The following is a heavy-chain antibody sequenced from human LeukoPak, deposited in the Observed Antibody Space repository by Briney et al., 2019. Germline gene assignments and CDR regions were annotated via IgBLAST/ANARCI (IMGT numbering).Heavy chain of an antibody. CDR3: ARRSIYYYDSRYKGNAFDI. Sequence: GESLKISCQVSGFIFTNYWIGWVRQMPGKGLEWMGIIYPGDSDTRYSPSFQGQVTISADKSISTAYLQWSSLKASDTAMYYCARRSIYYYDSRYKGNAFDIWGQGTMVTVSS. V-gene: IGHV5-51*01. CDR1: GFIFTNYW. J-gene: IGHJ3*02. CDR2: IYPGDSDT. D-gene: IGHD3-22*01.